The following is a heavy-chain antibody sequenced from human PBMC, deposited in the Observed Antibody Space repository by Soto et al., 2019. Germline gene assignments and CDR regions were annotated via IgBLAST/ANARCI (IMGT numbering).Heavy chain of an antibody. CDR1: GYTFTSYG. D-gene: IGHD6-19*01. J-gene: IGHJ6*02. CDR2: ISAYNGST. Sequence: ASVKVSCKASGYTFTSYGISWVRQAPGQGLEWMGWISAYNGSTNYAQKLQGRVTMTTDTSTSTAYMELRSLRSDDTAVYYCARGEGIAVAGTVYYYGMDVWGQGTTVTVSS. CDR3: ARGEGIAVAGTVYYYGMDV. V-gene: IGHV1-18*04.